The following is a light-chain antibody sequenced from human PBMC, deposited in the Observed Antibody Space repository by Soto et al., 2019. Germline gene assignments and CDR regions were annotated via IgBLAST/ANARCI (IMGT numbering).Light chain of an antibody. V-gene: IGKV3-20*01. CDR2: GVS. CDR3: QQYDGSIS. Sequence: EIVLTQSPGTLSLSPGERGSLSCRASQAVSNNYLVWYQQKPGQAPRLLIYGVSIRATVIPDRFSGSGSGTDFTLTISGLEPEDSGVYFCQQYDGSISFGGGSRVEIK. J-gene: IGKJ4*01. CDR1: QAVSNNY.